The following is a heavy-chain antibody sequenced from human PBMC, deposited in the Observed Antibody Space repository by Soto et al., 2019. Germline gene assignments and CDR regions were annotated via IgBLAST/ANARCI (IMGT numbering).Heavy chain of an antibody. D-gene: IGHD6-6*01. CDR2: ISTSGDTT. Sequence: GGSLRLSCAASGFTFSSHEMFWVRQAPGMGLEYVSAISTSGDTTYYANSVKGRFTISRDNSKNTLYLQMASLRAEDMGVYYCARDGGLTSSSGRSFDIWGQGTKVTVSS. J-gene: IGHJ3*02. CDR1: GFTFSSHE. CDR3: ARDGGLTSSSGRSFDI. V-gene: IGHV3-64*01.